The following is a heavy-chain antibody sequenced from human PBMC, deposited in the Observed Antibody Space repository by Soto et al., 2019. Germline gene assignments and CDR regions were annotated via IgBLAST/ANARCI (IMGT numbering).Heavy chain of an antibody. V-gene: IGHV1-69*02. CDR2: IIPILGIA. CDR3: ARQYSSGWYLWDY. D-gene: IGHD6-19*01. CDR1: GGTFSSYT. J-gene: IGHJ4*02. Sequence: SVKVSCKASGGTFSSYTISWVRQAPGQGLEWMGRIIPILGIANYAQKFQGRVTITADKSTSTAYMELSSLRSEDTAVYYCARQYSSGWYLWDYSGQGTLVIVSS.